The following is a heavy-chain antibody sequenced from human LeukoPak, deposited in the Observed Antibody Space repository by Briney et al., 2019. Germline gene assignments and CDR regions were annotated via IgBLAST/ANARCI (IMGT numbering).Heavy chain of an antibody. D-gene: IGHD1-26*01. V-gene: IGHV3-74*01. CDR3: ARGGSLSDH. CDR2: VHGDGGRR. CDR1: GFMFSNSL. Sequence: PGGSLRLSCTASGFMFSNSLMHCVRHAPRKGLLWVARVHGDGGRRDYADSVKGRFTVSRDKAKTTLYLQMPSLRGEDTGFYYCARGGSLSDHWGQGTLVTVSS. J-gene: IGHJ4*02.